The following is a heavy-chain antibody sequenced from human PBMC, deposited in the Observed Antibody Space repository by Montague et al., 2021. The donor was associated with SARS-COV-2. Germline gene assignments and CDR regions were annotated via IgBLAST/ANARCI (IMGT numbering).Heavy chain of an antibody. Sequence: CAISGDSVARRSVASNWNTHSPSRGLEWLGRTYHKSRWYDDYAASVKGRITMNPDTAKNHFSLQLNSVTPEDTVVYYCARGNWEKVTGTTSDYLYYFDRWGQGTLVTVSS. J-gene: IGHJ4*02. D-gene: IGHD1-7*01. CDR2: TYHKSRWYD. CDR1: GDSVARRSVA. CDR3: ARGNWEKVTGTTSDYLYYFDR. V-gene: IGHV6-1*01.